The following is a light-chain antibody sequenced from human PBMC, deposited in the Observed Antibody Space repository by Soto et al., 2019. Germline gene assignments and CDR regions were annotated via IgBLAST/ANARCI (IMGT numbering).Light chain of an antibody. CDR1: SSNIGAGSD. V-gene: IGLV1-40*01. CDR3: QSYDNSLSGSYV. CDR2: GND. Sequence: QSVLTQPPSVSGAPGQSITVSCSGSSSNIGAGSDVHWYQQLPGTAPKLPIYGNDNRPSGVPERFSGSKSGTSASLAITGLQAEDEADYYCQSYDNSLSGSYVFGTGTKLTVL. J-gene: IGLJ1*01.